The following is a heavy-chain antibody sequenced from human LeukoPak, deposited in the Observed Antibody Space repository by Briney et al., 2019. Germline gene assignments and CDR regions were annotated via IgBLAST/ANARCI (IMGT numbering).Heavy chain of an antibody. CDR1: GFTFSSYA. CDR2: ISGSGGST. D-gene: IGHD3-22*01. Sequence: GGSLRLSCAASGFTFSSYAMSWVRQAPGKGLEWVSAISGSGGSTYYADSVKGRFTISRDNSKNTLYLQMNSLRAEDTAVYYCAKDSGMVVVITSPFDYWGQGTLVTVSS. J-gene: IGHJ4*02. CDR3: AKDSGMVVVITSPFDY. V-gene: IGHV3-23*01.